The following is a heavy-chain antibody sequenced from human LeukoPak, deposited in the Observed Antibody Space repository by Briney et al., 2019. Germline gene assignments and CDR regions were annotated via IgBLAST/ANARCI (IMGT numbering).Heavy chain of an antibody. Sequence: PSETLPLTCAVYGGSFSGYYWSWIRQPPGKGLEWIGEINHSGSTNYNPSLKSRVTISVDTSKNQFSLKLSSVTAADTAVYYCARTNSSSWSCHDYWGQGTLVTVSS. J-gene: IGHJ4*02. CDR1: GGSFSGYY. CDR2: INHSGST. V-gene: IGHV4-34*01. CDR3: ARTNSSSWSCHDY. D-gene: IGHD6-13*01.